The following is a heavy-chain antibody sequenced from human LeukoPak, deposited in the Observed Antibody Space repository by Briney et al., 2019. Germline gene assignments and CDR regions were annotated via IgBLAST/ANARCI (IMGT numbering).Heavy chain of an antibody. CDR3: ARVSRDLTSPFDY. Sequence: GRSLRLSCAVSGFTFSSFAMHWVRQAPGKGLEWVAVISYDGRNKYYADSVKGRFTISRDNSKNTLYLQMNSLRADDTAVYYCARVSRDLTSPFDYWGQGTLVTVSS. V-gene: IGHV3-30*04. CDR2: ISYDGRNK. J-gene: IGHJ4*02. D-gene: IGHD3-9*01. CDR1: GFTFSSFA.